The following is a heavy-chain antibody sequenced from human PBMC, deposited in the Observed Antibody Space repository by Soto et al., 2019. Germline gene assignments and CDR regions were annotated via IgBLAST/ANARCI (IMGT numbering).Heavy chain of an antibody. J-gene: IGHJ4*02. CDR1: GFTFRNYA. CDR3: ARENYGDLYFDY. CDR2: ISYDGSNK. V-gene: IGHV3-30*04. Sequence: GGFLRLSCAASGFTFRNYAMHWVRQAPGKGLEWVAVISYDGSNKYYADSVKGRFTISRDNSKNTLYLQMNTLRAGDTAVYYCARENYGDLYFDYWGQGTLVTVSS. D-gene: IGHD4-17*01.